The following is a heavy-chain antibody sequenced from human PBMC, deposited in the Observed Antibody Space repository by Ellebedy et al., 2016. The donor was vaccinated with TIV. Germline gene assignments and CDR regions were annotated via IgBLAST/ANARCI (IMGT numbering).Heavy chain of an antibody. J-gene: IGHJ4*02. V-gene: IGHV1-46*04. CDR3: ARDQGVAIFNGFDY. D-gene: IGHD3-9*01. Sequence: AASVKVSCKASGYTFTGYYMHWVRQAPGKGLEWMGWINPSGGSTTYAQKLQGRVTISVDTSKNQFSLKLSSVTAADPAVYYCARDQGVAIFNGFDYWGQGTLVTVSS. CDR1: GYTFTGYY. CDR2: INPSGGST.